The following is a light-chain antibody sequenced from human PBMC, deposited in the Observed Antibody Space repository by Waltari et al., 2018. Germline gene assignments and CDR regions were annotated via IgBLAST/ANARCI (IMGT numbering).Light chain of an antibody. V-gene: IGKV1-5*03. Sequence: DIQMTQSPSTLSASLGARVTLTFRASRSIRTWLAWYQQKLGKAPKLLIYKASTLEGGVPSRFSGSGSETEFTLTITSLQPDDFATYYCQQYYTYPYTFGQGTKLEIK. CDR2: KAS. CDR1: RSIRTW. CDR3: QQYYTYPYT. J-gene: IGKJ2*01.